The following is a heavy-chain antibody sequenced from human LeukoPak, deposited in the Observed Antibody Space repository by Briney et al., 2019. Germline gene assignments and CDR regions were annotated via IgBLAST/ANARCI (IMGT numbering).Heavy chain of an antibody. D-gene: IGHD6-19*01. CDR1: GGSMSPYH. V-gene: IGHV4-59*08. CDR3: ARAVSGRFDY. Sequence: SETLSLTCTVSGGSMSPYHWGWIRQPPGKGLEWTGYIYYSGSTNYNPSLKSRVTISVDTSKNQFSLKLSSVTAADTAIYHCARAVSGRFDYWGQGTLVTVSS. J-gene: IGHJ4*02. CDR2: IYYSGST.